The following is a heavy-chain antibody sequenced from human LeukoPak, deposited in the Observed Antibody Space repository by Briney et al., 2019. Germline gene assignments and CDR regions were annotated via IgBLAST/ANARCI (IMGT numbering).Heavy chain of an antibody. CDR2: IYYSGST. V-gene: IGHV4-30-4*01. CDR3: ARRTENWNYFDY. CDR1: GGSISSGDYY. Sequence: SQTLSLTCTVSGGSISSGDYYWSWIRQPPGKGVEWIGYIYYSGSTYYNPSLKSRVTISVDTSKNQFSLKLSSVTAADTAVYYCARRTENWNYFDYWGQGTLVTVSS. J-gene: IGHJ4*02. D-gene: IGHD1-1*01.